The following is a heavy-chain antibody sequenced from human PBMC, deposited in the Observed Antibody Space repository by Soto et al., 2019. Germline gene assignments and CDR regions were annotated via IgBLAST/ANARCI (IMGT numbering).Heavy chain of an antibody. D-gene: IGHD3-22*01. CDR3: AVAYYYDSSGDHDAFDI. CDR1: GYTFTGYY. J-gene: IGHJ3*02. CDR2: INPNSGGT. Sequence: ASVKVSCKASGYTFTGYYMHWVRQAPGQGLEWMGWINPNSGGTNYAQKFQGWVTMTRDTSISTAYMELSRLRSDDTAVYYCAVAYYYDSSGDHDAFDIWGQGTMVTVSS. V-gene: IGHV1-2*04.